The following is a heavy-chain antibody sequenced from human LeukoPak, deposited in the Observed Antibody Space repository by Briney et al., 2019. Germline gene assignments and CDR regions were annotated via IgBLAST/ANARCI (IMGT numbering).Heavy chain of an antibody. D-gene: IGHD4-23*01. Sequence: HPGGSLRLSCAASGFTVSSNYMSWVRQAPGKGLEWVSVIYSGGSTYYADSVKGRFTISRDNSKNTLYLQMNSLRAEDTAVYYCATTHGGNSMFGYWGQGTLVTVSS. J-gene: IGHJ4*02. CDR2: IYSGGST. CDR3: ATTHGGNSMFGY. CDR1: GFTVSSNY. V-gene: IGHV3-53*01.